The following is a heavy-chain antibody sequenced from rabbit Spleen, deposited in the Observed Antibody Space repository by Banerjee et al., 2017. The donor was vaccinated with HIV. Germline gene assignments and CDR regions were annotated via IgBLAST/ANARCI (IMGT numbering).Heavy chain of an antibody. D-gene: IGHD2-1*01. V-gene: IGHV1S47*01. CDR1: GFDYSVYG. J-gene: IGHJ4*01. CDR3: VRDLGYDDYSEKGYFNL. Sequence: EQLEESGGGLVKPEGSLTLTCKASGFDYSVYGLSWVRQAPGKGLEWIGYIDPIFGRTYYASWVNGRFTISSHNAQNTLYLQLDSLTAADTATYFCVRDLGYDDYSEKGYFNLWGPGTLVTVS. CDR2: IDPIFGRT.